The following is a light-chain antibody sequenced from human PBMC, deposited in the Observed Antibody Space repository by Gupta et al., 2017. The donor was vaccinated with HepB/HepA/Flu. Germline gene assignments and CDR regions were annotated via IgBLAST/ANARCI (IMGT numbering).Light chain of an antibody. J-gene: IGLJ2*01. CDR1: ALPKQY. Sequence: SYELTQPPSVSVSPGQTARITCSGDALPKQYAYWYQQKPGQAPVLVIYKDNKRPSGIPERFSGSRSGTTVTLTVSGVQAEDEADYYCQSADSSGTVVFGRGTNLTVL. CDR3: QSADSSGTVV. V-gene: IGLV3-25*03. CDR2: KDN.